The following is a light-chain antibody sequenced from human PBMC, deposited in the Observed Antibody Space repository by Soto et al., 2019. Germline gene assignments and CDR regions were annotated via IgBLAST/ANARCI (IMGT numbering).Light chain of an antibody. CDR1: QSVSSTY. J-gene: IGKJ1*01. V-gene: IGKV3-20*01. CDR3: QQYGSSPWT. CDR2: GAS. Sequence: EVVLTQSPGALSLSPGERATLSCRASQSVSSTYLGWYQQKPGQPPRLLIYGASSRATGIPDRFSGSGSGTDFTLTISRLEPEDFAVYYCQQYGSSPWTFGQGTRVEIK.